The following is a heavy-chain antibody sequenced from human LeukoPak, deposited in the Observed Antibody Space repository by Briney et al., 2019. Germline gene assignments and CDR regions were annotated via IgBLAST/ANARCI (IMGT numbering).Heavy chain of an antibody. CDR3: AKDLGCVVTPPSLDF. D-gene: IGHD4-23*01. CDR2: ISGSGGDT. Sequence: PGGSLRLSCAASGFTFSSYAMSWVRQAPGKGLEWVSAISGSGGDTYYADSVKGRFTISRDNSKNTLYLQMSSLRAEDTAVYYCAKDLGCVVTPPSLDFWGQGTLVTVSS. V-gene: IGHV3-23*01. J-gene: IGHJ4*02. CDR1: GFTFSSYA.